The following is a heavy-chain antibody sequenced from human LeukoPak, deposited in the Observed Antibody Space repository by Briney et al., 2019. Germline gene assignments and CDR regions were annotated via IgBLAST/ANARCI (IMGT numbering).Heavy chain of an antibody. CDR3: ARLDSGYYDYYYYGMDV. Sequence: GESLKISFKGSGYPFTTYWIGWVRRMPGKGLEWMGIIQPGDSDTRYSPSFQGQVTISADKSISTAYLQWSSLKASDTAMYYCARLDSGYYDYYYYGMDVWGQGTTVTVSS. J-gene: IGHJ6*02. CDR2: IQPGDSDT. V-gene: IGHV5-51*01. CDR1: GYPFTTYW. D-gene: IGHD3-22*01.